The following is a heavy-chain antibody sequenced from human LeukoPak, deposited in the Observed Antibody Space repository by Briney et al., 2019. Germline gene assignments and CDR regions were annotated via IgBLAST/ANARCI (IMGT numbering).Heavy chain of an antibody. V-gene: IGHV4-31*03. CDR3: ATLTNGDYEVDY. J-gene: IGHJ4*02. CDR1: GGSISSGGYY. CDR2: IYYSGST. Sequence: SETLSLTCTVSGGSISSGGYYWSWIRQHPGKGLEWIGYIYYSGSTYYNPSLKSRVTISVDTSKNQFSLKLSSVTAADTAVYYCATLTNGDYEVDYWGQGTLVTVSS. D-gene: IGHD4-17*01.